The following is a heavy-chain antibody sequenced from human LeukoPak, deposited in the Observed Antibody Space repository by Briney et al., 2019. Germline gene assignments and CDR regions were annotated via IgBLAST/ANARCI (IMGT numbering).Heavy chain of an antibody. CDR1: GFTFSSYS. Sequence: PGGSLRLSCAASGFTFSSYSMNWVRQAPGKGLEWVSYISSSGSTIYYADSVKGRFTISRDNAKNSLYLQMNSLRAEDTAVYYCARTYYDFWSGYTGMGHIDYWGQGTLVTVSS. CDR2: ISSSGSTI. CDR3: ARTYYDFWSGYTGMGHIDY. D-gene: IGHD3-3*01. V-gene: IGHV3-48*04. J-gene: IGHJ4*02.